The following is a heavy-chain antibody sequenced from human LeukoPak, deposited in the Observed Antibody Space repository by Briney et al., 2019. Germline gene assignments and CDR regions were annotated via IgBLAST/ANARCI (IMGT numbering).Heavy chain of an antibody. CDR2: ISSSSSTI. CDR1: GFTFSSYS. D-gene: IGHD6-13*01. V-gene: IGHV3-48*01. Sequence: PGGSLRLSCAASGFTFSSYSMNWVRQAPRKGLEWVSYISSSSSTIYYADSVKGRFTISRDNAKNSLYLQMNSLRAEDTAVYYCARSGYSSSPFYYYYYGMDVWGQGTTVTVSS. J-gene: IGHJ6*02. CDR3: ARSGYSSSPFYYYYYGMDV.